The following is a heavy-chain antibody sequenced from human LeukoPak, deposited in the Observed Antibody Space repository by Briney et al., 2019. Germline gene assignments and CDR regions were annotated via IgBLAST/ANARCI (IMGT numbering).Heavy chain of an antibody. CDR2: ISYDGSNK. V-gene: IGHV3-30-3*01. J-gene: IGHJ6*02. CDR3: ARDIQVTTYYDSSDYYGMDV. Sequence: GGSLRLSCAASGFTFSSYAMHWVRQAPGKGLEWVAVISYDGSNKYYADSVKGRFTISRDNSKNTLYLQMNSLRAEDTAVYYRARDIQVTTYYDSSDYYGMDVWGQGTTVTVSS. CDR1: GFTFSSYA. D-gene: IGHD3-22*01.